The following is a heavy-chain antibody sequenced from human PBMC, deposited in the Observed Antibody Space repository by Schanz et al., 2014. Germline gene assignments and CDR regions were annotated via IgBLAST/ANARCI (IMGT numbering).Heavy chain of an antibody. CDR2: IIPILGIA. V-gene: IGHV1-69*04. D-gene: IGHD3-22*01. CDR1: GGTFSSFG. Sequence: VQLEQSGAEVKKPGFSVKVSCKASGGTFSSFGINWVRQAPGQGLEWMGRIIPILGIANYAQKFQGRVTITADRSTSTAYMELSSLRSEDTAVYYCARGRKVVAKIFDVWGQGTMVTVSS. CDR3: ARGRKVVAKIFDV. J-gene: IGHJ3*01.